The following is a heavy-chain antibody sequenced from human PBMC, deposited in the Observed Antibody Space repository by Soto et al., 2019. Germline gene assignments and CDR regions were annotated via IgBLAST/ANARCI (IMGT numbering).Heavy chain of an antibody. CDR2: ISSSSSYI. CDR1: GFTFSSYS. J-gene: IGHJ4*02. Sequence: GGSLRLSCAASGFTFSSYSMNWVRQAPGKGLEWVSSISSSSSYIYYADSVKGRFTISRDNAKNSLYLQMNSLRAEDTAVYYCARDVTGYSSGWYYAFDYWGQGTLVTVSS. V-gene: IGHV3-21*01. CDR3: ARDVTGYSSGWYYAFDY. D-gene: IGHD6-19*01.